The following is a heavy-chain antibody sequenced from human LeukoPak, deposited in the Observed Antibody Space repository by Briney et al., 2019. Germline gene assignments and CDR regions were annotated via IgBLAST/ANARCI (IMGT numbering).Heavy chain of an antibody. CDR1: GGSFSGYY. Sequence: SETLSLTCAVYGGSFSGYYWSWIRQPPGKGLEWIGEINHSGSTNYNPSLKSRVTISVDTSKNQFSLKLSSVTAADTAVYYCARTRGVRDYYFDYWGQGTLVTVSS. D-gene: IGHD3-10*01. CDR3: ARTRGVRDYYFDY. CDR2: INHSGST. J-gene: IGHJ4*02. V-gene: IGHV4-34*01.